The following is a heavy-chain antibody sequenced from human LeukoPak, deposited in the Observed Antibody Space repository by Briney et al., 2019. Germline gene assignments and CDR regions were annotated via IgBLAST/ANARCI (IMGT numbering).Heavy chain of an antibody. CDR3: ARLRLGPAAIRWFDP. CDR1: GGSFSGYY. D-gene: IGHD2-2*01. CDR2: INHSGST. Sequence: SETLSLTCAVYGGSFSGYYWSWIRQPPGKGLEWIGEINHSGSTNYNPSLKSRVTISVDTSKNQFSLKLSSVTAADMAVYYCARLRLGPAAIRWFDPWGQGTLVTVSS. J-gene: IGHJ5*02. V-gene: IGHV4-34*01.